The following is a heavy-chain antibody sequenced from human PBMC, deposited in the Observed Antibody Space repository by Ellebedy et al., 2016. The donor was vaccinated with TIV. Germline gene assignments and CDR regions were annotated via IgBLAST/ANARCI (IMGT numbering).Heavy chain of an antibody. CDR1: GFTFSRYA. Sequence: PGGSLRLSCAASGFTFSRYAMRRVRQATGKGLEWVSAISGSGGSTYYADSVKGRFTISRDNSKHTLYLLMNSLRAEDTAVYYCTRGRLEMATTFDYWGQGTLVTVSS. J-gene: IGHJ4*02. V-gene: IGHV3-23*01. D-gene: IGHD5-24*01. CDR2: ISGSGGST. CDR3: TRGRLEMATTFDY.